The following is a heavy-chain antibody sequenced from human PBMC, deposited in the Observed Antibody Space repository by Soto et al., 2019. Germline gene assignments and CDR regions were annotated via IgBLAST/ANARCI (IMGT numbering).Heavy chain of an antibody. CDR1: GGSISSGGYY. V-gene: IGHV4-31*03. D-gene: IGHD6-19*01. CDR3: ASQASGWYPDY. CDR2: IFDSGTT. Sequence: QVQLQESGPGLVKPSQTLSLTCTVSGGSISSGGYYWSWLRQHPGKGLEWIGYIFDSGTTYYNPSPKSRVTISVAPSKSQFSLRLTPVTATDTAVYYCASQASGWYPDYWGQGTLVTVSS. J-gene: IGHJ4*02.